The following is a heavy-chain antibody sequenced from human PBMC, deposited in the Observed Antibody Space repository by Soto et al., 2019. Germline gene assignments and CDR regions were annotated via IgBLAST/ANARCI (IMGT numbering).Heavy chain of an antibody. J-gene: IGHJ5*02. D-gene: IGHD2-2*01. CDR1: GFTFSSYW. CDR3: ARPGIPAANGGWLDT. Sequence: GGSLRLSCAASGFTFSSYWMNWVRQAPGKGLEWVANIKQDGGEKYYVDSVRGRFTISRDNAKNSLFLQMNSLRPEDTAVYYCARPGIPAANGGWLDTWGQGSLVTVSS. CDR2: IKQDGGEK. V-gene: IGHV3-7*03.